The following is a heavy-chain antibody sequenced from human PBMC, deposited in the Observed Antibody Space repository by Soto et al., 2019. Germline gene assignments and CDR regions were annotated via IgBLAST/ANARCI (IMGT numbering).Heavy chain of an antibody. CDR2: INAGNGNT. CDR3: ARDQWASGYGPLWGLNY. Sequence: ASVKVSCKASGYTFTSYAMHWVRQAPGQRLEWMGWINAGNGNTKYSQKFQGRVTMTTDTSTSTAYMELRSLRSDDTAVYYCARDQWASGYGPLWGLNYWGQGTLVTVSS. J-gene: IGHJ4*02. V-gene: IGHV1-3*01. CDR1: GYTFTSYA. D-gene: IGHD3-3*01.